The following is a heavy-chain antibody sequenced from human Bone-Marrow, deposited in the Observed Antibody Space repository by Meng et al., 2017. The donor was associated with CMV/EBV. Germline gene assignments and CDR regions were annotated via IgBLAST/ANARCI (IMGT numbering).Heavy chain of an antibody. CDR2: ILPIFGTA. CDR3: ARDLEWLGRIVPAAILSGGGFDP. CDR1: YA. J-gene: IGHJ5*02. Sequence: YAIRWVRPAPGQGLEWMGGILPIFGTANYAQKFQGRVTITADKSTSTAYMELSSLRSEDTAVYYCARDLEWLGRIVPAAILSGGGFDPWGQGTLVTVSS. V-gene: IGHV1-69*06. D-gene: IGHD2-2*02.